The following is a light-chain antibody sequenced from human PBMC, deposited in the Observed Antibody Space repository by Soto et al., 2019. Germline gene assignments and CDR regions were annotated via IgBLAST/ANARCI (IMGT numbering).Light chain of an antibody. CDR2: DAS. V-gene: IGKV3-11*01. CDR1: QSVSSY. CDR3: QQRSNWPPGSLT. J-gene: IGKJ4*01. Sequence: DIVLTQSPATLSLSPGERATLSCRASQSVSSYLAWYQQKPGQAPRLLIYDASNRATGIPARFSGSGSGTDFTLTISSLEPEDFAVYYCQQRSNWPPGSLTFGGGTKV.